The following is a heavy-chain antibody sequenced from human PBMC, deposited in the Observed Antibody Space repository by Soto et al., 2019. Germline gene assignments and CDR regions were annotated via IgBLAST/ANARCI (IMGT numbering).Heavy chain of an antibody. J-gene: IGHJ4*02. V-gene: IGHV3-74*01. CDR2: INSDGSST. CDR1: GFTFSSYW. CDR3: SRDTFGEVDY. Sequence: EVQLVESGGGLVQPGGSLRLSCAASGFTFSSYWMHWVRQVPGKGLVWVSRINSDGSSTSYADFVKGRFTISRDNAKNTLYLQMNSLRAEDTALYYCSRDTFGEVDYWGQGTLVTVSS. D-gene: IGHD3-3*01.